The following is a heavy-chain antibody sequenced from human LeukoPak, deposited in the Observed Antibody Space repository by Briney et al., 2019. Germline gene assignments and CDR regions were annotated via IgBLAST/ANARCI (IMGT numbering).Heavy chain of an antibody. D-gene: IGHD3-16*02. CDR2: INPNSGGT. CDR1: GYTFTGYY. J-gene: IGHJ4*02. CDR3: ARLTFGGVIAHFDY. Sequence: ASVKVSCKASGYTFTGYYMHWVRQAPGQGLEWMGWINPNSGGTNYAQKFQGRVTMTRDTSTSTVYMELSSLRSEDTAVYYCARLTFGGVIAHFDYWGQGTLVTVSS. V-gene: IGHV1-2*02.